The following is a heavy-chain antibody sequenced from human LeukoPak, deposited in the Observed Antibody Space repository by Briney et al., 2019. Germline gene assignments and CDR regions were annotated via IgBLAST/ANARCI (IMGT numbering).Heavy chain of an antibody. J-gene: IGHJ4*02. Sequence: GGSPRLSCAASGFTFSSYEMNWVRQAPGKGLEWVSYISSSGSIIYYADSVKGRFTISRDNAKNSLYLQMNSLRAEDTAVYYCARRGVPPAYPQYYYFDYWGQGTLVTVSS. CDR3: ARRGVPPAYPQYYYFDY. CDR1: GFTFSSYE. CDR2: ISSSGSII. D-gene: IGHD2-2*01. V-gene: IGHV3-48*03.